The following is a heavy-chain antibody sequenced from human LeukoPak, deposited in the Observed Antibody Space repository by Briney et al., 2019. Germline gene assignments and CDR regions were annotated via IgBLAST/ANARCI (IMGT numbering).Heavy chain of an antibody. CDR1: GYNFTSYA. J-gene: IGHJ4*02. CDR2: INTNTGNP. CDR3: ARDPGVLGATDFDY. V-gene: IGHV7-4-1*02. D-gene: IGHD1-26*01. Sequence: ASVRVSCKASGYNFTSYAMNWVRQAPGQGLEWMGWINTNTGNPTYAQGFTGRFVFSLDTSVSTAYLQISSLKAEDTAVYYCARDPGVLGATDFDYWGQGTLVTVSS.